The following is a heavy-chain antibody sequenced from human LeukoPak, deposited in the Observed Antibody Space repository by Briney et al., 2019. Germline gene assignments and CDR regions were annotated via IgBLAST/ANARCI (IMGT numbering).Heavy chain of an antibody. Sequence: GGSLRLSCAASGFTFSSYSMNWVRQAPGKGLEWVSYISSSSSTIYYADSVKGRFTISRDNSKNILYLQMNSLRVEDTAVYYCVRDNNGDYWGQGTLVTVSS. CDR2: ISSSSSTI. V-gene: IGHV3-48*01. CDR3: VRDNNGDY. D-gene: IGHD1/OR15-1a*01. CDR1: GFTFSSYS. J-gene: IGHJ4*02.